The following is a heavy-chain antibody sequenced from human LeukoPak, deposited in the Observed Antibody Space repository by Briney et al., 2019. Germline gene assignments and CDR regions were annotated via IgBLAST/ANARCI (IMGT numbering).Heavy chain of an antibody. V-gene: IGHV3-23*01. J-gene: IGHJ3*02. D-gene: IGHD3-9*01. CDR3: ASGGILRYFDWLSRAYAPDAFDI. CDR2: ISGSGGRT. Sequence: GGSLRLSCAASGFTFTSYAMSWVRQAPGKGLEWVSAISGSGGRTFYADSVKGRFTISRDNSKNTLYLQMNSLRAEDTAVYYCASGGILRYFDWLSRAYAPDAFDIWGQGTMVTVSS. CDR1: GFTFTSYA.